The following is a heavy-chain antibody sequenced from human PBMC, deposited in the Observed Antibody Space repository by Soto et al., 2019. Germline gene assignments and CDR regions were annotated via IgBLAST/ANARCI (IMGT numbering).Heavy chain of an antibody. D-gene: IGHD3-9*01. CDR2: IYYRGNT. CDR3: ARLEGLATISYYFDY. J-gene: IGHJ4*02. CDR1: GDTMKIANDY. V-gene: IGHV4-39*01. Sequence: LSLTCSASGDTMKIANDYWCLNRKPPGKGLEWIGSIYYRGNTYYNPSLKTRVTISLDKSKSQFSLKLNSVTAADSAVYFCARLEGLATISYYFDYWGQGTLVTVSS.